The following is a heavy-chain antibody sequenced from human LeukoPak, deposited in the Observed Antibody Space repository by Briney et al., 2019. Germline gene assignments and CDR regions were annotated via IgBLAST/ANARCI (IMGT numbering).Heavy chain of an antibody. CDR3: AREGVKNPYYDY. CDR1: GFTFSSFS. CDR2: ISSSSSYI. V-gene: IGHV3-21*01. D-gene: IGHD3-16*01. J-gene: IGHJ4*02. Sequence: GGSLSFSCAASGFTFSSFSLNSVRQAPGKGLPWVSSISSSSSYIYYADSVKGRFTISRDNAKNSLYLQMNSLRAEDTAVYYCAREGVKNPYYDYWGQGTLVTVSS.